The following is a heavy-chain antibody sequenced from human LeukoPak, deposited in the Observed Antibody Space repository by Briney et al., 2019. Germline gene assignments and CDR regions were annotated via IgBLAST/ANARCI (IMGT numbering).Heavy chain of an antibody. Sequence: SLTRTVSDGSISSGGYYWRWPRQHPEKGLEWIGYIYYSGSTYYNPSLKGRVTISVDTSKNQFSLKLSSVTAADTAVYYCARAPLDYEDWFDPWGQGTLVTVSS. V-gene: IGHV4-31*03. D-gene: IGHD3-16*01. CDR3: ARAPLDYEDWFDP. J-gene: IGHJ5*02. CDR1: DGSISSGGYY. CDR2: IYYSGST.